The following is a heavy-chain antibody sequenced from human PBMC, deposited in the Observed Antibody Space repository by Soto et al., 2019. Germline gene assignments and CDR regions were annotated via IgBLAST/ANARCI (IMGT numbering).Heavy chain of an antibody. CDR2: ISGSGGST. Sequence: HPGGSLRLSCAASGFTFRSYAMNWVRQAPGKGLEWVSVISGSGGSTYYADSVKGRFTISRDNSKNTLSLQMNSLRAEDTAVYYCARRGPGTYFDHWGQGTLVTVSS. J-gene: IGHJ4*02. V-gene: IGHV3-23*01. CDR3: ARRGPGTYFDH. CDR1: GFTFRSYA. D-gene: IGHD6-13*01.